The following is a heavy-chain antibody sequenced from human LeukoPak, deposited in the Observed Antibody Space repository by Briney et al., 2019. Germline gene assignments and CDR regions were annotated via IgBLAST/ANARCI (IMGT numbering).Heavy chain of an antibody. D-gene: IGHD2-2*02. CDR1: GFTFSSYA. CDR2: ISYDGSNE. J-gene: IGHJ4*02. V-gene: IGHV3-30-3*01. CDR3: ASGLYTDY. Sequence: GGSLRLSCAASGFTFSSYAMHWVRQAPGKGLEWVAVISYDGSNEYYADSVKGRFTISRDNSKNTLYLQMSSLRAEDTAVYYCASGLYTDYWGQGTLVTVSS.